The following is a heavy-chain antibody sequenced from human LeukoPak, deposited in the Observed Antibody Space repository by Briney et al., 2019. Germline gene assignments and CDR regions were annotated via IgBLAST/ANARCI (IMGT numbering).Heavy chain of an antibody. CDR2: IYYSGST. J-gene: IGHJ5*02. CDR1: GGSISSSSYY. V-gene: IGHV4-61*05. CDR3: ARQREQQLVRWFDP. Sequence: KSSETLSLTCTVSGGSISSSSYYWGWIRQPPGKGLEWIGYIYYSGSTNYNPSLKSRVTISVDTSKNQFSLKLSSVTAADTAVYYCARQREQQLVRWFDPWGQGTLVTVSS. D-gene: IGHD6-13*01.